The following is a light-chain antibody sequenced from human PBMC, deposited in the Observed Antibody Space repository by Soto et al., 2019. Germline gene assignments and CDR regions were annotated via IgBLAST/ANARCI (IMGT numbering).Light chain of an antibody. CDR3: QQYGTSLT. CDR1: QSIKNNF. J-gene: IGKJ4*01. V-gene: IGKV3-20*01. CDR2: AAS. Sequence: IVLTQSPGALSLSPGEGATLSCRASQSIKNNFLAWYQQRPGQAPRLLIHAASIRASGISDRFTGTASGTDFTLTVSRLEPDDFGVYYCQQYGTSLTFGGGTRVE.